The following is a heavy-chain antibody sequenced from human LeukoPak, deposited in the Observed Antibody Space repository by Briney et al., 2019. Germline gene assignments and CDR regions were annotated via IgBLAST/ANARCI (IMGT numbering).Heavy chain of an antibody. CDR1: GLTFSSYE. CDR3: AELGITMIGGV. CDR2: IISSGSTI. D-gene: IGHD3-10*02. Sequence: GGSLRLSCAASGLTFSSYEMNWVRQAPGKGLEWVSYIISSGSTIYYADSVKGRFNISRDNAKNSLYLQMNSLRAEDTAVYYCAELGITMIGGVWGKGTTVTISS. J-gene: IGHJ6*04. V-gene: IGHV3-48*03.